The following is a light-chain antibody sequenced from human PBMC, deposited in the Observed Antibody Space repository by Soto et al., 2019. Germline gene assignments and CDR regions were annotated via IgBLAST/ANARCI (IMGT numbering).Light chain of an antibody. V-gene: IGKV3-15*01. J-gene: IGKJ4*01. CDR1: HSVGSL. CDR3: QQYNNWPLT. CDR2: ATS. Sequence: EIVMTQSPATLSVSPGEIATVSCRASHSVGSLLAWYQQKPGQAPRLLIHATSTRATGIPARFSGSGSGTEFTLTISSLQSEDFAVYYCQQYNNWPLTFGGGTKVHIK.